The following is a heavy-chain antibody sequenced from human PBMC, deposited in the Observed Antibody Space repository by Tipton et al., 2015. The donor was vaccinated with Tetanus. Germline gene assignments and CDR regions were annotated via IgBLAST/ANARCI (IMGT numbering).Heavy chain of an antibody. V-gene: IGHV1-8*01. D-gene: IGHD2-2*01. CDR1: GYTFTSYG. Sequence: QLVQSGAEVKKPGASVKVSCKASGYTFTSYGINWVRQATGQGFDWMGWMNPNSGKTASAQKFQGRVTMTTNTSITTAYMELNRLRPEDTAVHYCVSGSSIMHGLDVWGHGTTVAVSS. J-gene: IGHJ6*02. CDR2: MNPNSGKT. CDR3: VSGSSIMHGLDV.